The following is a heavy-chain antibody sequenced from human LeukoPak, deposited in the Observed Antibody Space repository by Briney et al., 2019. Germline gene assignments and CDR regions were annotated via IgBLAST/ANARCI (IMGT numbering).Heavy chain of an antibody. D-gene: IGHD4-23*01. Sequence: PSQTLSLTCTVSGGSISCGGYYWSWIRQHPGKGLEWIGYIYYSGSTSYNPSLKSRVTISVDTSKNQFSLKLSSVTAADTAVYYCAREDCGGNSGNDYWGQGTLVTVSS. CDR1: GGSISCGGYY. V-gene: IGHV4-31*03. J-gene: IGHJ4*02. CDR2: IYYSGST. CDR3: AREDCGGNSGNDY.